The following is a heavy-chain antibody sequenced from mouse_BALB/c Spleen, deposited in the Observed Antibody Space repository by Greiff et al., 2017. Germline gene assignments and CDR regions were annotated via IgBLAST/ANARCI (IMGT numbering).Heavy chain of an antibody. CDR2: IDTANGNT. CDR3: ASWYRYDDGQFAY. J-gene: IGHJ3*01. Sequence: VQLQQSGAELVKPGASVKLSCTASGFYINDTYMHWVKQRPEQGLEWIGRIDTANGNTKYDPKFQGKATITADTSSNTAYLQLSSLTSEDTAVYYGASWYRYDDGQFAYWGQGTLVTVSA. D-gene: IGHD2-14*01. CDR1: GFYINDTY. V-gene: IGHV14-3*02.